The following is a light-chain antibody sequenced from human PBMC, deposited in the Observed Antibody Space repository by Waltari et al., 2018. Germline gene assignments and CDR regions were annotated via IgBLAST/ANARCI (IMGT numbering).Light chain of an antibody. CDR2: KAS. V-gene: IGKV1-5*03. J-gene: IGKJ2*01. CDR3: QQYSSYPPT. CDR1: QSVDAW. Sequence: DIQMTQSPSTLSASVGDRVTITCQASQSVDAWLAWYQQKPGKAPKFLIYKASNLESGVPSRFSGSGSGTEFSLTITSLQPDDFGTYYCQQYSSYPPTFGQGSKLEI.